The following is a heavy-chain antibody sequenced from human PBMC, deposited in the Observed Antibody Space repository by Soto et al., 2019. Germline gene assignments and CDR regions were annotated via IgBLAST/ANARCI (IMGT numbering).Heavy chain of an antibody. CDR1: GVTFSSSA. V-gene: IGHV3-23*01. D-gene: IGHD5-12*01. CDR2: ITGNGGST. Sequence: GGSLSLSCAVSGVTFSSSAMSWVRQAPGKGLQWVSAITGNGGSTYYADSVKGRITISRDNSKNTLHLQMNSLRAEATALYYWAKGQGVYSGYDYYIEHWGQGTQVTVSS. J-gene: IGHJ4*02. CDR3: AKGQGVYSGYDYYIEH.